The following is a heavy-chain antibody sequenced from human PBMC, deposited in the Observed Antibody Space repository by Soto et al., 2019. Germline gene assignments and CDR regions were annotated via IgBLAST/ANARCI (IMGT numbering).Heavy chain of an antibody. J-gene: IGHJ5*02. CDR2: IYHSGST. CDR1: GGTIPSGRSS. Sequence: SETLSLTCSVSGGTIPSGRSSWNWIRQSPGKGLEWIAYIYHSGSTYYNPSLKSRVTISVDRSENQFSLKLTSVTAADTAVYYCVRESVASGPNYFDTWGPGTLVTVSS. V-gene: IGHV4-30-2*06. CDR3: VRESVASGPNYFDT. D-gene: IGHD6-6*01.